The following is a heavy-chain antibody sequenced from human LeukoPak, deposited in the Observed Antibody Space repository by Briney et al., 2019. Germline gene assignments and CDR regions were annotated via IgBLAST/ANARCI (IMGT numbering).Heavy chain of an antibody. J-gene: IGHJ6*03. CDR3: AKDLEGYHAYMDV. Sequence: PGGSLRLSCAASGFTFSSYAMSWVRQAPGKGLEWVSVISGSGGNTYYADSVKGRFTFSRDNSKNTLYLQMNRLRAEDTAVYYCAKDLEGYHAYMDVWGKGTTVTVSS. CDR1: GFTFSSYA. V-gene: IGHV3-23*01. CDR2: ISGSGGNT. D-gene: IGHD5-18*01.